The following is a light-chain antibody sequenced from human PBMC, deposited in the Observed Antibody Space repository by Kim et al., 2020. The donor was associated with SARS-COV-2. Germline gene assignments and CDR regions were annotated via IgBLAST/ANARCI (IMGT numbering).Light chain of an antibody. CDR1: SSDVGYYNY. Sequence: QSVLTQPPSASGSPGQSVTISCTGTSSDVGYYNYVSWYQQHPGKAPKLMIYEVIKRPSGVPVRFSGSKSGNTASLTVSGLQAEDEADYYCSSYTGGNSYVFGTGTKVT. V-gene: IGLV2-8*01. J-gene: IGLJ1*01. CDR3: SSYTGGNSYV. CDR2: EVI.